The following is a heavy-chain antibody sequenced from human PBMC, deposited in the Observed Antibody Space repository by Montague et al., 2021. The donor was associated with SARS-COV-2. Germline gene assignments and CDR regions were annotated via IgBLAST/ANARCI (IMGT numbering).Heavy chain of an antibody. D-gene: IGHD3-10*01. J-gene: IGHJ6*02. Sequence: SLRLSCAASGLTFSSYDFHWVRQGTGKGLEWVSAVDTAGDPYYADSVKGRFTISRENAKNYVYLQLDSVRAGDTAVYYCARGVKSTIRGIITKRTPLPRGNMDVWGQGTAVIVSS. V-gene: IGHV3-13*05. CDR2: VDTAGDP. CDR1: GLTFSSYD. CDR3: ARGVKSTIRGIITKRTPLPRGNMDV.